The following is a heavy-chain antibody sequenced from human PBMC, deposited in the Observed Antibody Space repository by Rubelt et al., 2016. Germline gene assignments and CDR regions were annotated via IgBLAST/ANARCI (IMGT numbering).Heavy chain of an antibody. V-gene: IGHV4-39*01. CDR1: GGSISSSSYY. J-gene: IGHJ4*02. CDR2: IYYSGST. Sequence: QLQLQESGPGLVKPSETLSLTCTVSGGSISSSSYYWGWIRQPPGKGLEWIGSIYYSGSTSYNPSLKSRVTISVDTSKTQFSLKLSSVTAADTAVYYCARHPTALDIYYFDYWGQGTLVTVSS. D-gene: IGHD5-18*01. CDR3: ARHPTALDIYYFDY.